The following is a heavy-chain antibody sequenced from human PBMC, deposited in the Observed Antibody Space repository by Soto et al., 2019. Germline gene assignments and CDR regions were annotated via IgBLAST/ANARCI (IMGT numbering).Heavy chain of an antibody. CDR3: ARGAYRGGSTFDY. CDR1: GGTFSSYT. Sequence: QVQLVQSGAEVKKPGSSVMVSCKASGGTFSSYTFSWVRQAPGQGLEWMGGIIPIFKTPHYARKFQGRVTITADESTSTAYMEMSSLGSEDTAVYYCARGAYRGGSTFDYWGQGTLVTVSS. J-gene: IGHJ4*02. V-gene: IGHV1-69*01. D-gene: IGHD1-26*01. CDR2: IIPIFKTP.